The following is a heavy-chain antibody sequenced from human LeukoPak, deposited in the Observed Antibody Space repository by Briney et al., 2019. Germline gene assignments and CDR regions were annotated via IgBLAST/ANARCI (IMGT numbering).Heavy chain of an antibody. CDR1: GYTFTGYY. Sequence: ASVKVTCKASGYTFTGYYMHWVRQAPGQGLEWMGWINPNSGGTNYAQKFQGRVTMTRDTSISAVYMELSRLRSDDTAVYYCARDGTGVYNLVQYWGQGTLVTVSS. J-gene: IGHJ4*02. V-gene: IGHV1-2*02. CDR3: ARDGTGVYNLVQY. D-gene: IGHD5-24*01. CDR2: INPNSGGT.